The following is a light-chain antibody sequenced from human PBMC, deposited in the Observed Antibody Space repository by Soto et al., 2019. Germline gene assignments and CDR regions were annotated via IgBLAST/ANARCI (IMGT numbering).Light chain of an antibody. J-gene: IGLJ2*01. CDR2: INNDGSH. CDR1: SGHSSNV. Sequence: QSVLTQSPSASASLGASVKLTCTLSSGHSSNVIAWHQQQPEKGPRYLMKINNDGSHIKGDGIPDRFSGSSSGAERYLTISSLQSEDEADYYCPTWDTPVGVFGGGTKLTVL. V-gene: IGLV4-69*01. CDR3: PTWDTPVGV.